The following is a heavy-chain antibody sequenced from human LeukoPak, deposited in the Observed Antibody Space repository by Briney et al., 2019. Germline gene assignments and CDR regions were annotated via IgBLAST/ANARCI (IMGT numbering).Heavy chain of an antibody. CDR3: TKDSDWAIDY. Sequence: GGSLRLSCAASGFTFSNSWMKWARQAPGKGLEWVASIKQDGSERYYVDSVKGRFTISRDNAKNSLYLQMNSLRAEDTAVYYCTKDSDWAIDYWGQGTLVIVSS. CDR2: IKQDGSER. CDR1: GFTFSNSW. V-gene: IGHV3-7*03. D-gene: IGHD6-19*01. J-gene: IGHJ4*02.